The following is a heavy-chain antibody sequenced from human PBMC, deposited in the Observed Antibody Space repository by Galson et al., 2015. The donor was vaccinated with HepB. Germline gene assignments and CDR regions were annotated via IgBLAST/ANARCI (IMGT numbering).Heavy chain of an antibody. J-gene: IGHJ4*02. CDR2: VYPGASDT. CDR1: GSVFTSYW. V-gene: IGHV5-51*01. Sequence: QSGAEVKKPGESLRISCKASGSVFTSYWIGWVRQMPGKGVEWMGIVYPGASDTRYSPSLQGQVTVSADKSSSSVYLQWSSLRASDTAMYYCARQGSGAGPSDFWGQGTLVTVSS. D-gene: IGHD6-13*01. CDR3: ARQGSGAGPSDF.